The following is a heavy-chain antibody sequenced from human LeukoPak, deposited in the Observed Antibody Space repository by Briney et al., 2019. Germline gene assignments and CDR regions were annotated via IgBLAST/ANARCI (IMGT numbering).Heavy chain of an antibody. CDR1: GYTFISYD. Sequence: ASVKVSCKASGYTFISYDINWVRQATGQGLEWMGWMNPNSGNTGYAQKFQGRVTMTRNTSISTAYMELSSLRSEDTAVYYCARGLQYCSSTSCPHYYYGMDVWGQGTTVTVSS. CDR3: ARGLQYCSSTSCPHYYYGMDV. CDR2: MNPNSGNT. J-gene: IGHJ6*02. V-gene: IGHV1-8*01. D-gene: IGHD2-2*01.